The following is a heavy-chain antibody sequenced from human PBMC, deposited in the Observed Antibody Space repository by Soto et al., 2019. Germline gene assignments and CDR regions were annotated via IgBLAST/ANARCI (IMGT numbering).Heavy chain of an antibody. CDR1: GYAFTSYD. CDR2: MNPNSGNT. Sequence: GASVKVSCKASGYAFTSYDINWVRQATGQGLEWMGWMNPNSGNTGYAQKFQGRVTMTRNTSISTAYMELSSLRPEDMAVYYCAIFEAVAVTFDYWGQGTLVTVSS. CDR3: AIFEAVAVTFDY. V-gene: IGHV1-8*01. D-gene: IGHD6-19*01. J-gene: IGHJ4*02.